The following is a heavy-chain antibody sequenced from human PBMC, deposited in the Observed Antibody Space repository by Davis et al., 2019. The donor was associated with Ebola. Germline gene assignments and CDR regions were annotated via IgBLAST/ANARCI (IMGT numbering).Heavy chain of an antibody. V-gene: IGHV4-34*01. D-gene: IGHD5-24*01. CDR2: INQSGST. CDR3: ARYNFPLFDY. CDR1: GGSFSGYY. J-gene: IGHJ4*02. Sequence: PSETLSLTCAVYGGSFSGYYWIWIRQPSGKGLEWIGEINQSGSTNCNPSLKSRVTISVDTSNNQFSLKLNSVTAADTAIYYCARYNFPLFDYWSQGTLVTVSS.